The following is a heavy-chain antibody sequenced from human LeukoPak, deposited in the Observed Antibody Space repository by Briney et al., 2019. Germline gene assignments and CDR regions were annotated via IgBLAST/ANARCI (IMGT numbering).Heavy chain of an antibody. J-gene: IGHJ6*03. V-gene: IGHV4-4*07. CDR1: GGPISSYY. CDR3: ARDGEVVVAHYYYYYMDV. D-gene: IGHD3-22*01. CDR2: IYTSGST. Sequence: SETLSLTCTVSGGPISSYYWSWLRQPAGKGLEWFGRIYTSGSTNYNPSLKSRVTMSVDTSKNQFSLKLSSVTAADTAVYYCARDGEVVVAHYYYYYMDVWGKGTTVTVSS.